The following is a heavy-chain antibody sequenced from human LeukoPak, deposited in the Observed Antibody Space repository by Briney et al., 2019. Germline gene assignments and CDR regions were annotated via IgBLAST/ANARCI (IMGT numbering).Heavy chain of an antibody. CDR3: AKDAHTSSSPSGYYMDV. Sequence: GGSLRLSCAASGFTFSSYGMHWVRQAPGKGLEWVAVIWYGGSNKYYADSVKGRFTISRDNSKNTLYLQMNSLRAEDTAMYYCAKDAHTSSSPSGYYMDVWGKGTTVTVSS. CDR1: GFTFSSYG. D-gene: IGHD6-6*01. J-gene: IGHJ6*03. V-gene: IGHV3-30*02. CDR2: IWYGGSNK.